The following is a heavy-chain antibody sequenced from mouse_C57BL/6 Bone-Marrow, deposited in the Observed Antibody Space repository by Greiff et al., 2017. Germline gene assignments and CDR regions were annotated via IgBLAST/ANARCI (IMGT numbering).Heavy chain of an antibody. Sequence: VKLPQSGPALVKPGASVKISFTASGYAFTSSWVNWVKQRPGEGLAWIGGIFPGGGGTNYNGKFKGKATLTADKSSSTAYMQLSSLTSEDSAVYFCARHSYYYAMDYWGQGTSVTVSS. CDR3: ARHSYYYAMDY. V-gene: IGHV1-82*01. CDR1: GYAFTSSW. CDR2: IFPGGGGT. J-gene: IGHJ4*01.